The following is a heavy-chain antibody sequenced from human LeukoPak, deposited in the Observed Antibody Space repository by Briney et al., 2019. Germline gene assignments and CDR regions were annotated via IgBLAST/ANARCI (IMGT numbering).Heavy chain of an antibody. CDR3: ARDSLFAPFDY. V-gene: IGHV4-31*03. J-gene: IGHJ4*02. CDR2: IYYSGST. CDR1: GGSISSGGYY. D-gene: IGHD3-3*01. Sequence: SETLSLTCTVSGGSISSGGYYWSWIRQHPGKGLEWTGYIYYSGSTYYNPSLKSRVTISVDTSKNQFSLKLSSVTAADTAVYYCARDSLFAPFDYWGQGTLVTVSS.